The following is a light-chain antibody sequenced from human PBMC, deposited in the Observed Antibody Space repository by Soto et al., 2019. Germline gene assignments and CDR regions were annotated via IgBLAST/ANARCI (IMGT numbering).Light chain of an antibody. J-gene: IGLJ2*01. CDR3: QAWDSSTAV. V-gene: IGLV3-1*01. CDR2: QDT. Sequence: SYELTQPPSVSVSPGQTASLTCSGDKLGDKYVCWYQQKPGQSPVAVIYQDTKRPSGIPERFSGSNSGNTATLTISGTQAMDEADYYCQAWDSSTAVFGGATKLTVL. CDR1: KLGDKY.